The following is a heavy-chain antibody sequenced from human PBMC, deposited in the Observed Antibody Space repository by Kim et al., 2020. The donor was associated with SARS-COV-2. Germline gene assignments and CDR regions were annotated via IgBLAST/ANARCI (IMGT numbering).Heavy chain of an antibody. D-gene: IGHD4-17*01. CDR1: GGSVSSGSYY. V-gene: IGHV4-61*01. Sequence: SETLSLTCTVSGGSVSSGSYYWSWIRQPPGKGLEWIGYIYYSGSTNYNPSLKSRVTISVDTSKNQFSLKLSSVTAADTAVYYCARLDYGDTKDYWGQGTLVTVSS. CDR2: IYYSGST. CDR3: ARLDYGDTKDY. J-gene: IGHJ4*02.